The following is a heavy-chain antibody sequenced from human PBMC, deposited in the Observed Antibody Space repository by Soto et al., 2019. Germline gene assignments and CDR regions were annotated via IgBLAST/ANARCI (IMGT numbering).Heavy chain of an antibody. CDR1: GGTFSSYA. V-gene: IGHV1-69*12. Sequence: QVQLVQSGAEVKKPGPSVKVSCKASGGTFSSYAISWVRQAPGQGLEWMGGIISIFGTADYAQKFQGRVTITADESTSTAYMELSSLRSEDTAVYYCASHSGSSPEGRYYYGMDVWGQGTTVTVSS. D-gene: IGHD1-26*01. CDR3: ASHSGSSPEGRYYYGMDV. J-gene: IGHJ6*02. CDR2: IISIFGTA.